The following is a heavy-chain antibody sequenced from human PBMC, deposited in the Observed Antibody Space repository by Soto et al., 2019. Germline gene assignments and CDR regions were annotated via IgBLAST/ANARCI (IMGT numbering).Heavy chain of an antibody. J-gene: IGHJ4*02. CDR2: ISAYNGNT. Sequence: QVKLVQSGAEVKKPGASVKVSCKASGYTFTSYGISWVRQAPGQGLEWMGWISAYNGNTNYAQKLQGRVTMTTDTSTSTAYMELRSLRSDDTAVYYCARDSSPYGDYVGFDYWGKGTLVTVSS. CDR3: ARDSSPYGDYVGFDY. D-gene: IGHD4-17*01. CDR1: GYTFTSYG. V-gene: IGHV1-18*01.